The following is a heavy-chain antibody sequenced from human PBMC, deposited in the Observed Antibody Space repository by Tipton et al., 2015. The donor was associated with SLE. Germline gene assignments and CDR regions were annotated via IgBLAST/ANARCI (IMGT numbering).Heavy chain of an antibody. Sequence: TLSLTCTVSGGSITSHYWSWIRQPPGKGLEWIGYIYTSEISNFNPSLKSRVTISVDGSNNQFSLELSSVTAADTAMYYCARGAAGGFFDYWGQGTLVTVSS. D-gene: IGHD3-10*01. V-gene: IGHV4-4*09. CDR1: GGSITSHY. CDR2: IYTSEIS. CDR3: ARGAAGGFFDY. J-gene: IGHJ4*02.